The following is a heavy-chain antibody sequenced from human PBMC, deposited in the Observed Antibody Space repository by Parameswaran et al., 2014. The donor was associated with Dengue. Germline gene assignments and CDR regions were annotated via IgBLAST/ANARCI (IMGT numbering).Heavy chain of an antibody. V-gene: IGHV4-30-4*01. J-gene: IGHJ4*02. CDR2: IHYSGST. CDR3: ARVRGYSYGSNFDY. D-gene: IGHD5-18*01. Sequence: RWIRQPPGKGLEWIGYIHYSGSTYYNPSLKSRVTISVDTSKNQFSLKLSSVTAADTAVYYCARVRGYSYGSNFDYWGQGTLVTVSS.